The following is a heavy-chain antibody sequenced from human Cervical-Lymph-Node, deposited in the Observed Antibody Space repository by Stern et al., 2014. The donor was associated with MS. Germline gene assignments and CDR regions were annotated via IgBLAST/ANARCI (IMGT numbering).Heavy chain of an antibody. Sequence: QVQLVQSGAEVKKPGSSVKVSCKASGGTFNSNTISWVRQATGQGLEWMGGINPLFGTPNYAPKFQGRLTATADESTSTAYMDLSSLRSEDTAVYFCTRDQGGIAAYWGQGTLVTVSS. CDR3: TRDQGGIAAY. J-gene: IGHJ4*02. V-gene: IGHV1-69*01. D-gene: IGHD6-13*01. CDR1: GGTFNSNT. CDR2: INPLFGTP.